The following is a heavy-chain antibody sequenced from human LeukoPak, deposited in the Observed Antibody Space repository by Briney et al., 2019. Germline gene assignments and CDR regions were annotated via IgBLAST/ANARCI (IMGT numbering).Heavy chain of an antibody. Sequence: GGSLRLSCAASGFTFSSYSMNWVRQAPGKGLEWVSSISSSSSYIYYADSVKGRFTISRDNAKNSLYLQMNSLRAEDTAVYYCARPKWEQQPGFFDYWGQGTLVTVSS. CDR2: ISSSSSYI. J-gene: IGHJ4*02. V-gene: IGHV3-21*01. CDR1: GFTFSSYS. D-gene: IGHD1-26*01. CDR3: ARPKWEQQPGFFDY.